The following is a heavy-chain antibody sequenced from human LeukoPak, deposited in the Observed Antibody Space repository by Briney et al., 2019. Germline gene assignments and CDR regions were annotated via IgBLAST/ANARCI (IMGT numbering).Heavy chain of an antibody. CDR3: AAADPPDY. V-gene: IGHV3-21*01. Sequence: VGSLRLSCAASGFTFSSYTMNWVRQAPGKGLEWVSSISSRSSYIYYADSVKGRFTISRDNTKNSLYLQMNSLRAEDTAVYYCAAADPPDYWGQGTLVTVSS. J-gene: IGHJ4*02. CDR2: ISSRSSYI. CDR1: GFTFSSYT.